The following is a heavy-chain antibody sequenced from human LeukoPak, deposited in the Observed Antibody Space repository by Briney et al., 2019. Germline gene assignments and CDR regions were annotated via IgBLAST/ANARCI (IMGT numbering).Heavy chain of an antibody. CDR1: GYTFTSYY. J-gene: IGHJ5*02. Sequence: GASVKVSCKASGYTFTSYYMHWVRQAPGQGLEWVGIINPSGGSTSYAQKFQGRVTMTTDTSTSTAYMELRSLRSDDTAVYYCAGDTAAGTWWFDPWGQGTLVTVSS. D-gene: IGHD6-13*01. V-gene: IGHV1-46*01. CDR2: INPSGGST. CDR3: AGDTAAGTWWFDP.